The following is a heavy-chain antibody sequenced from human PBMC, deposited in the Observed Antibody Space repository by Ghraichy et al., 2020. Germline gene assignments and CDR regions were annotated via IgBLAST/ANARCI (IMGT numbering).Heavy chain of an antibody. D-gene: IGHD5-18*01. CDR3: ARLLRGYSYGEIDY. J-gene: IGHJ4*02. CDR2: ISSSSSYI. CDR1: GFTFSSYS. Sequence: LSLTCAASGFTFSSYSMNWVRQAPGKGLEWVSSISSSSSYIYYADSVKGRFTISRDNAKNSLYLQMNSLRAEDTAVYYCARLLRGYSYGEIDYWGQGTLVTVSS. V-gene: IGHV3-21*01.